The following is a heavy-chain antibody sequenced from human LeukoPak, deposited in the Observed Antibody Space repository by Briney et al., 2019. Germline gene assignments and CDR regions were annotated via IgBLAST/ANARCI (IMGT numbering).Heavy chain of an antibody. CDR1: GGSISSYY. V-gene: IGHV4-59*01. CDR3: ARGDSPGGDGYNYPTYYYFYMDV. Sequence: SETLSLTCTVSGGSISSYYWSWLRQPPGKGLEWIGYIYDSGSTNYNPSLKSRVSISVDTSKNQFSLRLNSVTAADTAVYYCARGDSPGGDGYNYPTYYYFYMDVWGKGTTVTVSS. CDR2: IYDSGST. D-gene: IGHD5-24*01. J-gene: IGHJ6*03.